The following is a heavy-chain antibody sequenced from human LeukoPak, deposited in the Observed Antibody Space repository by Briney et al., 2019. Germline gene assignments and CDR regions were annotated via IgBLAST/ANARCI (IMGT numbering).Heavy chain of an antibody. CDR2: IIPIFGTA. D-gene: IGHD1-7*01. Sequence: GASVKVSCKASGGTFSSYAISWVRQAPGQGLEWMGGIIPIFGTANYAQKFQGRVTITADESTSTAYMELSSLRSEDTAVYYCARGPGGGTTFLGDYWGQGTLVTVSS. V-gene: IGHV1-69*13. CDR1: GGTFSSYA. CDR3: ARGPGGGTTFLGDY. J-gene: IGHJ4*02.